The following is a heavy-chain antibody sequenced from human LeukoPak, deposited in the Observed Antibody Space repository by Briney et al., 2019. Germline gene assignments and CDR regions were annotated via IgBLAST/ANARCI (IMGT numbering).Heavy chain of an antibody. CDR2: INHSGST. Sequence: PSETLSLTCTVSGGSISSGGYYWSWIRQPPGKGLEWIGEINHSGSTNYNPSLKSRVTISVDTSKNQFSLKLSSVTAADTAVYYCARGLSGYYTNYGMDVWGQGTTVTVSS. D-gene: IGHD3-9*01. CDR1: GGSISSGGYY. CDR3: ARGLSGYYTNYGMDV. J-gene: IGHJ6*02. V-gene: IGHV4-39*07.